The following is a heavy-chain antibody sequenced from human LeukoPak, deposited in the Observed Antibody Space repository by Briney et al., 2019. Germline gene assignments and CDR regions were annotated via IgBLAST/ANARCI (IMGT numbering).Heavy chain of an antibody. D-gene: IGHD6-19*01. CDR3: AKDRSDSSGWYYFDY. Sequence: SETLSLTCTVSGGSISGYYWSWIRQPPGKGLEWIGYIYYSGTTNYNPSLKSRVAISVDTSKNQFSLKLTSVTAADTAVYYCAKDRSDSSGWYYFDYWGQGTLVTVSS. CDR1: GGSISGYY. J-gene: IGHJ4*02. CDR2: IYYSGTT. V-gene: IGHV4-59*01.